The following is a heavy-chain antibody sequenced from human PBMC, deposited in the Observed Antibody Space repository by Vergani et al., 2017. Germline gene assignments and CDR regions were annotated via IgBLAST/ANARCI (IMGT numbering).Heavy chain of an antibody. J-gene: IGHJ4*02. CDR3: ARDTVYLDY. Sequence: VQLVESGGGVVQPGRSLRLSCTASGFTFSSYGMHWVRQAPGKGLEWVAVIWYDRSNKYYADSVRGRFTISRDNSKNTLYLQMNSLRVEDTAVYYCARDTVYLDYWGQGTLVTVSS. CDR1: GFTFSSYG. D-gene: IGHD2-8*01. CDR2: IWYDRSNK. V-gene: IGHV3-33*01.